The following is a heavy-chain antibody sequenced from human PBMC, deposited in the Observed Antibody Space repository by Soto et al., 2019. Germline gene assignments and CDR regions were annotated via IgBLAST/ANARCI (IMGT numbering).Heavy chain of an antibody. CDR1: GFTFRSYA. J-gene: IGHJ4*02. D-gene: IGHD3-16*01. CDR2: ISYSGSNT. CDR3: GGARGGSTKTFAS. Sequence: QVHLVASGGGMVQPGRSLRLACTASGFTFRSYAMHWVRQAPGKGLEWVAVISYSGSNTYYADSVKGRFSISRDISNKPLNRKIKGLGRENRGGYFGGGARGGSTKTFASWGREPLAPVSS. V-gene: IGHV3-30-3*01.